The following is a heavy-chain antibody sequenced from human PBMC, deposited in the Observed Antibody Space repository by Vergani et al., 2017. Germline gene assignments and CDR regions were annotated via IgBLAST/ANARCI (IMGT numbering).Heavy chain of an antibody. CDR3: VKDIAASGNYWYFDL. J-gene: IGHJ2*01. CDR1: GFTFDHYA. D-gene: IGHD6-13*01. CDR2: INWNSDSI. Sequence: EVQLVESGGGLVQPGRSLRLSCAASGFTFDHYAMHWVRQAPGKGLEWVSGINWNSDSIAYADSVKGRFTISRDNAKNSLYLQMNSLRAEDTALYYCVKDIAASGNYWYFDLWGRGTLVTVSS. V-gene: IGHV3-9*01.